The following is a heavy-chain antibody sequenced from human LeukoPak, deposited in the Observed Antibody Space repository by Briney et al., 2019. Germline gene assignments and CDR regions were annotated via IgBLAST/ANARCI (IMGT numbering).Heavy chain of an antibody. CDR1: GGSFSGYY. D-gene: IGHD6-19*01. CDR3: ARSGIAVAGRYFQH. V-gene: IGHV4-34*01. Sequence: SETLSLTCAVYGGSFSGYYWSWIREPPGKGLEWIGEINHSGSTNYNPSLKSRVTISVDTSKNQFSLKLSSVTAADTAVYYCARSGIAVAGRYFQHWGQGTPVTVSS. CDR2: INHSGST. J-gene: IGHJ1*01.